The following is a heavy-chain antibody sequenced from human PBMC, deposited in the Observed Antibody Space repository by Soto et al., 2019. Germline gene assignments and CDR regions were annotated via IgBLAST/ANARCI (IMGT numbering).Heavy chain of an antibody. V-gene: IGHV1-3*01. Sequence: GASVKVSCKASGYTFTSYAMHWVRQAPGQRLEWMGWINAGNGNTKYSQKFQGRVTITRDTSASTAYMELSSLRSEDTAVYYCAREHYYGSGSYSSYYYYGMDVWGQGTTVTVSS. CDR1: GYTFTSYA. CDR2: INAGNGNT. J-gene: IGHJ6*02. D-gene: IGHD3-10*01. CDR3: AREHYYGSGSYSSYYYYGMDV.